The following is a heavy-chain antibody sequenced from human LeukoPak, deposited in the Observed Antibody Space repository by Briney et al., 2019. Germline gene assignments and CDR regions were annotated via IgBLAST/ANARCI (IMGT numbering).Heavy chain of an antibody. Sequence: SVTVSCKASGGTFSSYAISWVRQAPGQGLEWMGGIIPIFGTANYAQKFQGRVTITADESTSTAYMELSSLRSEDTAVYYCATRDHPGYSGYDFDYWGQGTLVTVSS. CDR2: IIPIFGTA. D-gene: IGHD5-12*01. V-gene: IGHV1-69*13. CDR1: GGTFSSYA. J-gene: IGHJ4*02. CDR3: ATRDHPGYSGYDFDY.